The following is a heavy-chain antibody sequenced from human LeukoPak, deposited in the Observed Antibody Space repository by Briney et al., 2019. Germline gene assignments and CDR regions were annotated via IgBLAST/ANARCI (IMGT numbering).Heavy chain of an antibody. CDR3: ANSGPMYSSSWYDFDY. Sequence: ASVKVSCKASGYTFTSYAMNWVRQAPGQGLEWMGWTNTNTGNPTYAQGFTGRFVFSLDTSVSTAYLQISSLKAEDTAVYYCANSGPMYSSSWYDFDYWGQGTLVTVSS. J-gene: IGHJ4*02. CDR2: TNTNTGNP. CDR1: GYTFTSYA. V-gene: IGHV7-4-1*02. D-gene: IGHD6-13*01.